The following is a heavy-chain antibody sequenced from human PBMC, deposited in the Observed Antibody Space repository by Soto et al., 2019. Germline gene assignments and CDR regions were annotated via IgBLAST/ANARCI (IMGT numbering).Heavy chain of an antibody. CDR2: IYYSGST. J-gene: IGHJ6*02. CDR1: GGSISSGDYY. V-gene: IGHV4-30-4*01. D-gene: IGHD2-15*01. Sequence: QVQLQESGPGLVKPSQTLSLTCTVSGGSISSGDYYWRWIRQPPGKGLEWIGYIYYSGSTYYNPSLKSRVTISVDTSKNQFSLKLSSVTAADTAVYYWARAGVVVYGMDVWGQGTTVTVSS. CDR3: ARAGVVVYGMDV.